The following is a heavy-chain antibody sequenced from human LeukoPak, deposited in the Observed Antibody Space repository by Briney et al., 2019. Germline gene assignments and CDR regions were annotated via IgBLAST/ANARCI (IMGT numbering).Heavy chain of an antibody. J-gene: IGHJ4*02. CDR3: ARSSGWDDPFDY. CDR1: GYPFRNYD. V-gene: IGHV1-8*01. Sequence: SVKVSCKTSGYPFRNYDINWVRQATGQGLGWMGWINPHSGKTGYAQKFQGRVTMTTDTSASTAYMELSSLRSEDTAVYYCARSSGWDDPFDYWGQGTLVTVSS. D-gene: IGHD6-19*01. CDR2: INPHSGKT.